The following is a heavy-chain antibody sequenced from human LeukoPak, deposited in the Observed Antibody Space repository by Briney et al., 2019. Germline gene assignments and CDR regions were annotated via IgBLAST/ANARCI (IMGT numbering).Heavy chain of an antibody. CDR1: GGSISSYY. CDR2: IYYSGST. Sequence: SETLSLTCPVSGGSISSYYWSWIRQPPGKGLEWIGYIYYSGSTYYNPSLKSRVTISVDRSKNQFSLRLSSVTAADTAVYYCARHEYPYDFWSGPHSLGPWGQGTLVTVSS. D-gene: IGHD3-3*01. V-gene: IGHV4-59*08. J-gene: IGHJ5*02. CDR3: ARHEYPYDFWSGPHSLGP.